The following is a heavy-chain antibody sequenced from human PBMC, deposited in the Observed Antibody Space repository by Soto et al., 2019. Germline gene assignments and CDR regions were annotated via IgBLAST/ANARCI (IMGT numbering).Heavy chain of an antibody. CDR2: IYYRSKWFH. CDR3: ARDQVVPAAIYYYYYGMDV. V-gene: IGHV6-1*01. CDR1: GDSVSSNGAC. D-gene: IGHD2-2*01. Sequence: PSQTLSLTCVISGDSVSSNGACWNWIRQSPSRGLQWLGRIYYRSKWFHDYAASVESRMAINPDTSKNQFSLQLNSVTPEDTAVYYCARDQVVPAAIYYYYYGMDVWGQGTTVTVSS. J-gene: IGHJ6*02.